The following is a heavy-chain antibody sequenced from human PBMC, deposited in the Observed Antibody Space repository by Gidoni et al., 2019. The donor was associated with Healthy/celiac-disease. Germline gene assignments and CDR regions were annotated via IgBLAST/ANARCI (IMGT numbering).Heavy chain of an antibody. D-gene: IGHD3-22*01. Sequence: QVLLVDSGGGVVQPGWSLRLSCAPLVSTFSGYGMPWVRQAPGKGLEWVAVISNDGSNKYYADYVKGRFTISRDNSKNTLYLQMNSLRAEDTAVYYCAKEGGYDSSGCFDYWGQGTLVTVSS. J-gene: IGHJ4*02. CDR1: VSTFSGYG. CDR2: ISNDGSNK. V-gene: IGHV3-30*18. CDR3: AKEGGYDSSGCFDY.